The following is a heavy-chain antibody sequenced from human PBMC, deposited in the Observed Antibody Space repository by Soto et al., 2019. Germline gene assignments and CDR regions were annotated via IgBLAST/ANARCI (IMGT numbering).Heavy chain of an antibody. CDR1: GFTFSSYA. CDR3: AKWIQGYYYYYGMDV. J-gene: IGHJ6*02. CDR2: ISGSGGST. Sequence: GESLKISCAASGFTFSSYAMSWVRQAPGKGLEWVSAISGSGGSTYYADSVKGRFTISRDNSKNTLYLQMNSLRAEDTAVYYCAKWIQGYYYYYGMDVWGQGTTVTVSS. V-gene: IGHV3-23*01. D-gene: IGHD5-18*01.